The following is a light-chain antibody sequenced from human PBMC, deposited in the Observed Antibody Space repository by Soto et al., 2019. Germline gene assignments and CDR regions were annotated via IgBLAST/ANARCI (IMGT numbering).Light chain of an antibody. CDR2: DVT. Sequence: QSVLTQPASVSGSPGQSITISCTGASSDVGGYDSVSWYQQHPGKAPKLMIYDVTNRPSGVSNRFSGPKSGNTASLTISGLQAEDEADYYCSSYTSSSTLVFGGGTKLTVL. CDR1: SSDVGGYDS. V-gene: IGLV2-14*03. CDR3: SSYTSSSTLV. J-gene: IGLJ2*01.